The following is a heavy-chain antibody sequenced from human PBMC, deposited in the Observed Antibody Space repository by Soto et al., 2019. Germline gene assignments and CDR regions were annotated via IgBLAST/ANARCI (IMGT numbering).Heavy chain of an antibody. CDR3: ARDHLNGEFDP. CDR2: ISSSGSTI. Sequence: PXGALRISSSASGFTFSDYYMSWILQAPGKGLEWVSYISSSGSTIYYADSVKGRFTISRDNAKNSLYLQMNSLRAEDTAVYYCARDHLNGEFDPWGQGTLVTVSS. J-gene: IGHJ5*02. CDR1: GFTFSDYY. D-gene: IGHD3-10*01. V-gene: IGHV3-11*01.